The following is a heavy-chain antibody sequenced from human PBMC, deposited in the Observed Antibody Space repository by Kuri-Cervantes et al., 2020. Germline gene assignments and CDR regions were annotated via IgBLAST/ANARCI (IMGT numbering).Heavy chain of an antibody. J-gene: IGHJ6*02. CDR3: AKDGRSAYGSGSYVENYYYYGKDV. V-gene: IGHV3-13*01. Sequence: GESLKISCAASGFTFSSYDMHWVRQATGKGLEWVSAIGTAGDTYYPGSVKGRFTISRENAKNSLYLQMNSLRAGDTAVYYCAKDGRSAYGSGSYVENYYYYGKDVWGQGTTVTVSS. CDR2: IGTAGDT. CDR1: GFTFSSYD. D-gene: IGHD3-10*01.